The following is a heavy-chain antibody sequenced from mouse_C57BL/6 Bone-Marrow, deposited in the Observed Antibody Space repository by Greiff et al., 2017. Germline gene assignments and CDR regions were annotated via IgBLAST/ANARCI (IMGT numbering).Heavy chain of an antibody. Sequence: QVQLKESGPELVKPGASVKISCKASGYAFSSSWMNWVKQRPGKGLEWIGRIYPGDGDTNYNGKFKGKATLTADKSSSTAYMKLSSLTSEDSAVYFCARRAVVGYFDVWGTGTTVTVSS. D-gene: IGHD1-1*01. CDR2: IYPGDGDT. J-gene: IGHJ1*03. CDR3: ARRAVVGYFDV. CDR1: GYAFSSSW. V-gene: IGHV1-82*01.